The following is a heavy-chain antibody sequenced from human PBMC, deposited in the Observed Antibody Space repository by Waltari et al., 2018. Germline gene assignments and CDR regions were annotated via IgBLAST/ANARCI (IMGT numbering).Heavy chain of an antibody. Sequence: QVQLVESGGGVVQPGRSLRLSCAASGFTFSSYGMHWVRQAPGKGLEWVAVIWYDGSNKYYADSVKGRFTISRDNSKNTLYLQMNSLRSDDTAVYYWARGWLEVGPFDYWGQGTLVTVSS. J-gene: IGHJ4*02. D-gene: IGHD2-2*01. V-gene: IGHV3-33*08. CDR2: IWYDGSNK. CDR1: GFTFSSYG. CDR3: ARGWLEVGPFDY.